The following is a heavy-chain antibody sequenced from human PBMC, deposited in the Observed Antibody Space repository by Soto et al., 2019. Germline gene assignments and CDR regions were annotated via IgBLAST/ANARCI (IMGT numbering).Heavy chain of an antibody. CDR3: ATSYGYYYGMDV. Sequence: GASVKVSCKASGGTFSSCAISWVRQAPGQGLEWMGGIIPIFGTANYAQKFQGRVTITADESTSTAYMELSSLRSEDTAVYYCATSYGYYYGMDVWGQGTTVTVSS. V-gene: IGHV1-69*13. D-gene: IGHD5-18*01. CDR2: IIPIFGTA. CDR1: GGTFSSCA. J-gene: IGHJ6*02.